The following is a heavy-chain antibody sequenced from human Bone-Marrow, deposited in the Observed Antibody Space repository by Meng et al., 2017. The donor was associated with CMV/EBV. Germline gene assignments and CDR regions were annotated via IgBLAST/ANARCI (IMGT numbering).Heavy chain of an antibody. CDR2: ISAYNGNT. CDR1: GYTFTSYG. Sequence: ASVKVSCKASGYTFTSYGISWVRQAPGQGLEWMGWISAYNGNTNYAQKLQGRVTMTTVTSTSTAYMELRSLRSDDTAVYYGARDLVPAAIRGHNWFDPWGQGTLVTVSS. CDR3: ARDLVPAAIRGHNWFDP. J-gene: IGHJ5*02. V-gene: IGHV1-18*01. D-gene: IGHD2-2*02.